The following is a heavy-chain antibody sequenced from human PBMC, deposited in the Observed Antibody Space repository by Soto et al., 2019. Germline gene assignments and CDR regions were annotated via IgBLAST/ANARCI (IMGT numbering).Heavy chain of an antibody. CDR2: IYHSGST. V-gene: IGHV4-4*02. CDR3: ARHSGYYDILTGYSTYYFDY. CDR1: GGYISSSNW. Sequence: SETLSLTCTVSGGYISSSNWWTWVRQPPGKGLEWIGEIYHSGSTDYNPSLKSRVTMSVDKSKKQFSLKLSSVTAADTAVYYCARHSGYYDILTGYSTYYFDYWGQGILVTVS. J-gene: IGHJ4*02. D-gene: IGHD3-9*01.